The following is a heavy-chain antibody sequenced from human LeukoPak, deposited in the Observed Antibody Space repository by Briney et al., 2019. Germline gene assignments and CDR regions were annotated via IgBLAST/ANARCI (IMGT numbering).Heavy chain of an antibody. Sequence: GASVKVSCKASGSTFTDYSLNWVRQAPGQGLEWMGWINTNTGHPTYAQGFTGRFVFSLDTSVSTTYLQIRNLKAEDTAVYYCARGYNVDYWGQGTLVTVSS. V-gene: IGHV7-4-1*02. D-gene: IGHD5-18*01. CDR3: ARGYNVDY. J-gene: IGHJ4*02. CDR2: INTNTGHP. CDR1: GSTFTDYS.